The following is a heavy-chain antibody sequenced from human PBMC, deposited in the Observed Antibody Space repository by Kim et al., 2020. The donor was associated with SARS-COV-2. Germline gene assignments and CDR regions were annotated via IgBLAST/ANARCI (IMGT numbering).Heavy chain of an antibody. CDR1: GYTFTPYY. J-gene: IGHJ4*02. V-gene: IGHV1-46*01. Sequence: ASVKVSCKASGYTFTPYYIHWVRQAPGQGLEWMGLINPSGGGTSYAQKFPGRVTMTRDTSTSTVYMELSSLRSEDTAVYYCARGGSSRWYLPDYWGQGTLVTVSS. D-gene: IGHD6-13*01. CDR3: ARGGSSRWYLPDY. CDR2: INPSGGGT.